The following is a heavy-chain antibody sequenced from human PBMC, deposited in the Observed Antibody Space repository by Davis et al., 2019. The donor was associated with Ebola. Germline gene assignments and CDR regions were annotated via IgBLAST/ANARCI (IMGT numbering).Heavy chain of an antibody. CDR3: ARESCSGGSCYSGFD. V-gene: IGHV4/OR15-8*01. CDR2: IYHSGST. CDR1: GFLVSNNY. J-gene: IGHJ2*01. Sequence: ESLKISCVVSGFLVSNNYMSWVRQAPGKGLEWIGEIYHSGSTNYNPSLKSRVTISVDKSINQFSLNLNSVTAADTAIYYCARESCSGGSCYSGFDWGRGTLVTVSS. D-gene: IGHD2-15*01.